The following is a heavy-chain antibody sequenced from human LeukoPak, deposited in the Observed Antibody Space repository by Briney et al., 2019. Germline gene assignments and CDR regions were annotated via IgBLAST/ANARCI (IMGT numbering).Heavy chain of an antibody. J-gene: IGHJ2*01. V-gene: IGHV1-2*02. D-gene: IGHD3-10*01. CDR2: IDPNSGGT. Sequence: ASVKVSCKASGYTFTSYYIHWVRQAPGQGLEWMGWIDPNSGGTNYAQKFLGSVTMTGDTSINTAFMEIRRLRSDDTAIYYCARERGTTMVRGVITNYFDLWGRGSLVTVSS. CDR1: GYTFTSYY. CDR3: ARERGTTMVRGVITNYFDL.